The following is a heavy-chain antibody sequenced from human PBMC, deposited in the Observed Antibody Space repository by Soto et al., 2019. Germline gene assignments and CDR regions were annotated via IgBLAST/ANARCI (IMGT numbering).Heavy chain of an antibody. CDR3: ARVIIRRDEYFDY. CDR1: GDSISGSQW. D-gene: IGHD3-3*02. Sequence: QVQLQESGPGLVKPSETLSLTCAVSGDSISGSQWWSWVRLPPGKGLEGIGEISHTGTTNYNPSLKSRVTMSVDKPKNQFSLNLTSVTAADTAVYYCARVIIRRDEYFDYLGQGTVVTGSP. J-gene: IGHJ4*02. CDR2: ISHTGTT. V-gene: IGHV4-4*02.